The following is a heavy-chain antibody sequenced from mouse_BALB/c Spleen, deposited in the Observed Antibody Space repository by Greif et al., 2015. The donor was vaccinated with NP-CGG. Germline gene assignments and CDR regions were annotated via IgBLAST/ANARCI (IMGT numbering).Heavy chain of an antibody. CDR2: IWAGGST. Sequence: VKLMESGLGLVAPSQSLSITCTVSGFSLTSYGVHWVHQPPGKGLEWLGVIWAGGSTNYNSALMSRLSISKDNSKSQXFLKMNSLQTDDTAMYYCARDSLYDYDKVMDYWGQGTSVTVSS. V-gene: IGHV2-9*02. CDR1: GFSLTSYG. J-gene: IGHJ4*01. D-gene: IGHD2-4*01. CDR3: ARDSLYDYDKVMDY.